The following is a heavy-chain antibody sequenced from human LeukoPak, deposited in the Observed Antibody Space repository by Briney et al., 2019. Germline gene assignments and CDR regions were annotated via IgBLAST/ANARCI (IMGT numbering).Heavy chain of an antibody. D-gene: IGHD4-17*01. CDR3: ARDLYMTAVTTGYFDY. J-gene: IGHJ4*02. V-gene: IGHV1-46*01. Sequence: ASVKVSRKASGYTFTGYYMHWVRQAPGQGLEWMGIINPSGGSTSYAQKFQGRLTMTRDTSTSTVYVELSSLRSEDTAVYYCARDLYMTAVTTGYFDYWGQGTLVTASS. CDR1: GYTFTGYY. CDR2: INPSGGST.